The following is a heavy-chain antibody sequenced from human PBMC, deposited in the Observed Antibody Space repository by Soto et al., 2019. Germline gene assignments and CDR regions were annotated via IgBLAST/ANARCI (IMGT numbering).Heavy chain of an antibody. J-gene: IGHJ6*02. CDR3: ARDRQTSYYYYGMDV. CDR2: IYYSGST. Sequence: PSETLSLTCTVSGGSISSYYWSWIRQPPGKGLEWIGYIYYSGSTNYNPSLKSRVTISVDTSKNQFSLKLSSVTAADTAVYYCARDRQTSYYYYGMDVWGQGTTVTVSS. V-gene: IGHV4-59*01. CDR1: GGSISSYY.